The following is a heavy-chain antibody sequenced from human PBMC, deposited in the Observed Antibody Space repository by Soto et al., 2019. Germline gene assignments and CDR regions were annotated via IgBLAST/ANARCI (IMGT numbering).Heavy chain of an antibody. D-gene: IGHD1-26*01. J-gene: IGHJ5*02. CDR3: AKNQGVELVPLATVDWFDP. Sequence: GGSLRLSCAASGFIFENFGMSWVRQAPGKGLEWISSVSGSGFKKYYADSVKGRFTISRDNSKSTVYLELNNLSAEDTAVYHCAKNQGVELVPLATVDWFDPWGQGSVVTVSS. CDR1: GFIFENFG. CDR2: VSGSGFKK. V-gene: IGHV3-23*01.